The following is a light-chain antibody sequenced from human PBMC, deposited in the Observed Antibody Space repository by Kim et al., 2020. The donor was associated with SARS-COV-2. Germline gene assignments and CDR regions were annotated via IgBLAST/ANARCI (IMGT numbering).Light chain of an antibody. CDR1: QTISNW. J-gene: IGKJ4*01. CDR2: KAS. Sequence: ASVGDRVTITCRASQTISNWLAWYRQKPGKAPDLLIYKASTLEGGVPSRFSGSGSGTEFTLTISSVQPDDFATYYCQQYNSSPLTFGGGTKVDIK. CDR3: QQYNSSPLT. V-gene: IGKV1-5*03.